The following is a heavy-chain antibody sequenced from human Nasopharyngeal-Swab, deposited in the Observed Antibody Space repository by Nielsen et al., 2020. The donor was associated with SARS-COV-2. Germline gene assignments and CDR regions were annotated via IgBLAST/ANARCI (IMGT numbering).Heavy chain of an antibody. D-gene: IGHD4/OR15-4a*01. CDR1: GGSISSGGYY. V-gene: IGHV4-31*03. J-gene: IGHJ1*01. CDR3: ARVAVLALAEYFQY. CDR2: IYYSGST. Sequence: SETLSLTCTVSGGSISSGGYYWSWIRQHPGKGLEWIGYIYYSGSTYYNPSLKSRVTISVDTSKNQFSLKLSSVTAADTAVYYCARVAVLALAEYFQYWGQGTLVTVSS.